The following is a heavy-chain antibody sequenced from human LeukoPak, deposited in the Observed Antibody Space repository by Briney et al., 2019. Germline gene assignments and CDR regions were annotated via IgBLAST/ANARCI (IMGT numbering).Heavy chain of an antibody. CDR1: GGTFSSYA. CDR3: ARADYDFWSGVKTLPDRYYVDV. J-gene: IGHJ6*03. CDR2: IIPIFGTA. Sequence: SSVKVSCKASGGTFSSYAISRVRQAPGQGLEWMGGIIPIFGTANYAQKFQGRVTITADESTSTAYMELSSLRSEDTAVYYCARADYDFWSGVKTLPDRYYVDVWGKGTTVTVSS. V-gene: IGHV1-69*01. D-gene: IGHD3-3*01.